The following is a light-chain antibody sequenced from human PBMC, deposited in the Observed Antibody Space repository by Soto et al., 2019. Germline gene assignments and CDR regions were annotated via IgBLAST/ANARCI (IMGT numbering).Light chain of an antibody. CDR1: QSISTW. V-gene: IGKV1-5*03. CDR3: QRYNDFQYI. J-gene: IGKJ2*01. CDR2: KAI. Sequence: DIQMTQSPSTLSASVGDRVTITCRASQSISTWLAWYQQKPGKAPKLLIYKAINLQSGVPSRFSGSGSGTEFSLTISSLHHDDFATYYCQRYNDFQYIFGQGTKLEMK.